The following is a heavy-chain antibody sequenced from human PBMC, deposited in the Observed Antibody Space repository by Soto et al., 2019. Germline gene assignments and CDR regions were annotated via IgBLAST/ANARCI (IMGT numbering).Heavy chain of an antibody. CDR1: GGTFSSYA. CDR3: ASSTSFGTATN. J-gene: IGHJ4*02. D-gene: IGHD2-2*01. V-gene: IGHV1-69*13. Sequence: GASVKVSCKASGGTFSSYAISWVRQAPGQGLEWMGGIIPIFGTANYAQKFQGRVTITADESTSTAYMELSSLRSEDTAVYYCASSTSFGTATNWGQGTLVTVSS. CDR2: IIPIFGTA.